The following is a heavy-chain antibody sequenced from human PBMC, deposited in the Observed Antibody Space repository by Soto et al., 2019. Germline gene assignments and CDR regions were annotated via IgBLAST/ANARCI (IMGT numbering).Heavy chain of an antibody. J-gene: IGHJ4*02. CDR2: INTSGDII. Sequence: EVQLLESGGGLVKPGGSLRLSCAASGFTFSTHSMNWVRQAPGKGLEWVSCINTSGDIIYYEDSVKSRFTISRDNAKNSLYLQMNSLRAEDTAVYFCARDSPSPGISPIDYWGQGTLVAVSS. CDR1: GFTFSTHS. CDR3: ARDSPSPGISPIDY. V-gene: IGHV3-21*01.